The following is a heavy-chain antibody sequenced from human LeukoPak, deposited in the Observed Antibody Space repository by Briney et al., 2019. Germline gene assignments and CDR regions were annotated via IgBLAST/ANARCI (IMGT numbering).Heavy chain of an antibody. D-gene: IGHD3-22*01. J-gene: IGHJ6*02. CDR2: ISSSSSYI. CDR1: GFTFSSYS. Sequence: PGGSLRLSCAASGFTFSSYSMNWVRQAPGKGLEWVSSISSSSSYIYYADSVKGRFTISRDNAKNSLYLQMNSLRAEDTAVYYCARDPISYYYDSSGYLKFPYYYGMDVWAKGPRSPSP. V-gene: IGHV3-21*01. CDR3: ARDPISYYYDSSGYLKFPYYYGMDV.